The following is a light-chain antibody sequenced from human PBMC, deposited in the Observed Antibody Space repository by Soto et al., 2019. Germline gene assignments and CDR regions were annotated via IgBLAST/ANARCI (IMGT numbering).Light chain of an antibody. CDR2: DVS. Sequence: QSALTQPRSVSGSPGQSVTISCTGTSSDVGAYNFVSWYQQHPGKAPKLVIFDVSQRPSGVPDRFSGSKSGSTASLTISGLQPEDEADYYCCSYGGSFYVIGTGTKVTVL. CDR3: CSYGGSFYV. V-gene: IGLV2-11*01. J-gene: IGLJ1*01. CDR1: SSDVGAYNF.